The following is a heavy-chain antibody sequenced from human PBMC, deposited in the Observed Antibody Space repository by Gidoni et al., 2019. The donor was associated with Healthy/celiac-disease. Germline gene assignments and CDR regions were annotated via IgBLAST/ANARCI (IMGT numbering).Heavy chain of an antibody. V-gene: IGHV1-69*01. CDR1: GGTFSSYA. CDR3: ASHDYGGNQLGYYFDY. CDR2: IIPIFGTA. D-gene: IGHD4-17*01. J-gene: IGHJ4*02. Sequence: QVQLVQSGAEVKKPGSSVKVSCKASGGTFSSYAISWVRQPRGQGLEWMGGIIPIFGTANYAQKFQGRVTITADESTSTAYMELSSLRSEDTAVYYCASHDYGGNQLGYYFDYWGQGTLVTVSS.